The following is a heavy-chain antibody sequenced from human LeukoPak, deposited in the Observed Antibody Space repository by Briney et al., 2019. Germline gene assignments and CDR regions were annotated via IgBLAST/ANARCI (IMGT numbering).Heavy chain of an antibody. V-gene: IGHV1-2*02. CDR2: IDLNTGDT. CDR1: GYTFIDYW. CDR3: ARDAPHQRFDY. J-gene: IGHJ4*02. Sequence: ASVKVSCKASGYTFIDYWIHWVRQAPGQGLEWTGKIDLNTGDTTSAQKFQGRVTMTRDTSISTVYLDLSGLGSDDTAVYYCARDAPHQRFDYWGQGTLVTVSS.